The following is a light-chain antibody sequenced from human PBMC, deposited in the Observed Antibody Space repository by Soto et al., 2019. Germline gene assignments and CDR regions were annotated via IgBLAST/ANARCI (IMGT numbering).Light chain of an antibody. CDR1: SSDVGSYNL. V-gene: IGLV2-23*02. CDR3: CSYAGSSTSV. J-gene: IGLJ1*01. CDR2: EVS. Sequence: QSALTQPASVSGSPGQSITISCTGTSSDVGSYNLVSWYQQHPGKAPKLMIYEVSKRPSGVSNRFSGSKSGNTASLTISGLQAEDEADYYCCSYAGSSTSVFGTGTSSPS.